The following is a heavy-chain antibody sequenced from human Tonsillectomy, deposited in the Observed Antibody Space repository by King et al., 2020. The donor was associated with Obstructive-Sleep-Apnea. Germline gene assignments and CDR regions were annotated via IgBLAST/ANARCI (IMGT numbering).Heavy chain of an antibody. CDR2: IFSTYII. J-gene: IGHJ4*02. V-gene: IGHV4-59*08. CDR3: ARSNYEFWSGYYRYDY. Sequence: QLQESGPGLVKPSETLSLTCSVSGGSITDYYYSWIRQPPGKGLEWIGHIFSTYIIKSNPSLRSRVTISVDTSKTQVSLTLSSVTAADTALYYCARSNYEFWSGYYRYDYWGQGTQVTVST. D-gene: IGHD3-3*01. CDR1: GGSITDYY.